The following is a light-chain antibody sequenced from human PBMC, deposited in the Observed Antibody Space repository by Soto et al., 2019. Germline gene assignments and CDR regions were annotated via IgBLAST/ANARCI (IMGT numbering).Light chain of an antibody. Sequence: QSALTQPPSVSGSPGQSVTISCTGTSSDIGGYTYVAWYQQLPGQAPKLMLYDVSQRPSGVPDRVAGSNSGNTASLTISGRQAEDEADDYCGSDAGTTHVFGTGTKLTVL. CDR1: SSDIGGYTY. V-gene: IGLV2-11*01. CDR2: DVS. CDR3: GSDAGTTHV. J-gene: IGLJ1*01.